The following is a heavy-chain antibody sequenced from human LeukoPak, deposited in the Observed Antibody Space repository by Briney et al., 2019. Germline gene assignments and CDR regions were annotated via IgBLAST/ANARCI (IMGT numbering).Heavy chain of an antibody. CDR1: GGSISSYY. V-gene: IGHV4-59*12. CDR2: IYDSGIS. D-gene: IGHD2/OR15-2a*01. J-gene: IGHJ3*02. CDR3: ARDSHAYFDAFDI. Sequence: PSETLSLTCSVSGGSISSYYWSWIRQPPGQELEWIGYIYDSGISNYNPSLKSRVTISVDTSKNQFSLKLSSVTAADTAVYFCARDSHAYFDAFDIWGQGTMVTVSS.